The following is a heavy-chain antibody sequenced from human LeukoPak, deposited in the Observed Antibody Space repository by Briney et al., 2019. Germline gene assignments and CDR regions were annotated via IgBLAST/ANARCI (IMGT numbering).Heavy chain of an antibody. J-gene: IGHJ4*02. CDR2: IYTSGST. CDR1: GGSISSGSYY. Sequence: PSETLSLTCTVSGGSISSGSYYWSWIRQPAGKGLEWIGRIYTSGSTNYNPSLKSRVTISVDTSKNQFPLKLSSVTAADTAVYYCAGAEYYYDSSGYYYFDYWGQGTLITVSS. D-gene: IGHD3-22*01. V-gene: IGHV4-61*02. CDR3: AGAEYYYDSSGYYYFDY.